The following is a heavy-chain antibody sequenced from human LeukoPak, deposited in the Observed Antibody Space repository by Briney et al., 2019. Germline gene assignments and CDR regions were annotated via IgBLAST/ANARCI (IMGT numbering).Heavy chain of an antibody. J-gene: IGHJ4*02. D-gene: IGHD3-9*01. CDR2: ITGSGGNT. CDR3: AKWGDYDVLTGYYVSDY. V-gene: IGHV3-23*01. CDR1: GFTFSNYA. Sequence: GGSLRLSCAASGFTFSNYAMSWVRQAPGKGLDWVSAITGSGGNTYYADSVKGRFTISRDNSKNTLYLQMNSLRAEDTAVYYCAKWGDYDVLTGYYVSDYRGQGALVTVSS.